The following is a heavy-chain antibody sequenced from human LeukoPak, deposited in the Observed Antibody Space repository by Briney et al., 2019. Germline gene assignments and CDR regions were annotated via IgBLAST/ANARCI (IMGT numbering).Heavy chain of an antibody. CDR2: ISSSSSTI. Sequence: GGSLRLSCAASGFTFSSYSMTWVRQAPGKGLEWVSYISSSSSTIYYADSVKGRFTISRDNAKNSLYLQMNSLRDEDTAVYYCARGGGPYSLNWFDPWGQGTLVTVSS. CDR3: ARGGGPYSLNWFDP. CDR1: GFTFSSYS. D-gene: IGHD2/OR15-2a*01. V-gene: IGHV3-48*02. J-gene: IGHJ5*02.